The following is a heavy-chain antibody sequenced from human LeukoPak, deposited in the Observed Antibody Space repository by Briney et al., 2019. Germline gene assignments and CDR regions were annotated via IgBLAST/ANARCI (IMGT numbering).Heavy chain of an antibody. J-gene: IGHJ5*02. CDR1: GFTFSSYG. V-gene: IGHV3-49*04. CDR3: IRGVKFGEA. D-gene: IGHD3-10*01. Sequence: GGSLRLSCAASGFTFSSYGMHWVRQAPGKGLEWVGLIRAKDYGGTTENAASVKGRFTISRDDSKSIAYLQMNSLETEDTAVYYCIRGVKFGEAWGQGTLVIVSS. CDR2: IRAKDYGGTT.